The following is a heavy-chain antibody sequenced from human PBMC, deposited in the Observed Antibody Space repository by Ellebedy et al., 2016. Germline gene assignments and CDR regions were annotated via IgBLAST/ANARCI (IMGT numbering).Heavy chain of an antibody. Sequence: SETLSLTCAVYGGSFSGHYWSWIRQPPGKGLEWIGEINHSGSTNYNPSLKSRVTISVDTSKNQFSLRLSSVTAADTAVYYCARVGNFRPRGYYFDYWGQGTLVTVSS. CDR2: INHSGST. CDR3: ARVGNFRPRGYYFDY. V-gene: IGHV4-34*01. J-gene: IGHJ4*02. CDR1: GGSFSGHY.